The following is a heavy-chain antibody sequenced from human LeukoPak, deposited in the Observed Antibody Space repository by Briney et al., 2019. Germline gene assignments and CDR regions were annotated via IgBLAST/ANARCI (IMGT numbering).Heavy chain of an antibody. D-gene: IGHD3-9*01. CDR1: GYTFTDYY. J-gene: IGHJ4*02. V-gene: IGHV1-2*02. CDR3: AKDSSRRPQNYEVSTSFSTGY. Sequence: APLKVSCKASGYTFTDYYIHSGRQTPGHGLECMGWINTKIGGTNDAQRFKGRVSKTRDKCISTAYMELRGVGPYDTAVYYCAKDSSRRPQNYEVSTSFSTGYWGQGTLVTVSS. CDR2: INTKIGGT.